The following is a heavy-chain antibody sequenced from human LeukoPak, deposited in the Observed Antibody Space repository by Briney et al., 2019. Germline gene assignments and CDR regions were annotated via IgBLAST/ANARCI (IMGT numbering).Heavy chain of an antibody. CDR1: GFTFTSFA. V-gene: IGHV3-74*01. J-gene: IGHJ4*02. Sequence: GGSLRPSCAASGFTFTSFALSWVREAPGKGLVWVSRINSDGSNIRYADSVKGRFTISRDNSKNTLYLQMNSLRAEDTAVYYSARDVPPTEYYDSVWGSYRYLGGPFDYWGQGTLVTVSS. CDR2: INSDGSNI. D-gene: IGHD3-16*02. CDR3: ARDVPPTEYYDSVWGSYRYLGGPFDY.